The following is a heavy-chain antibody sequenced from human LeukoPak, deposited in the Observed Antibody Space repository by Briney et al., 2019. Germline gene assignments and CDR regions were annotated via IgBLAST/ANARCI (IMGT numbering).Heavy chain of an antibody. D-gene: IGHD5-12*01. V-gene: IGHV1-2*03. CDR1: GYTFTGYY. CDR3: ARYETVATIIDY. Sequence: LGASVTVSCKASGYTFTGYYMHWVRQAPGQGLEWMGWINPNSGGTNYAQKFQGRVTMIRDTSISTAYVELSRLRSDDTAVYYCARYETVATIIDYWGQGTPVTVSS. CDR2: INPNSGGT. J-gene: IGHJ4*02.